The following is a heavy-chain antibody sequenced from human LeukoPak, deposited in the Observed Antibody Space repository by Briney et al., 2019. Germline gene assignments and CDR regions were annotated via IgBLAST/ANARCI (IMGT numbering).Heavy chain of an antibody. V-gene: IGHV3-30-3*01. CDR2: ISHDGNNK. CDR1: GFVFSIYA. Sequence: GGSLRLSCAASGFVFSIYAMHWVRQTPGKGLEWVAVISHDGNNKYYADSVKGRFTISRDNSKNTLYLQMNSLRAEDTAVYYCARDIAAVGFDYWGQGTLVTVSS. CDR3: ARDIAAVGFDY. J-gene: IGHJ4*02. D-gene: IGHD6-13*01.